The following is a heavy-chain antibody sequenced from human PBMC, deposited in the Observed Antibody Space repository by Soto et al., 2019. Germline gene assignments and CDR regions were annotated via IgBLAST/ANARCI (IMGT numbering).Heavy chain of an antibody. V-gene: IGHV1-3*01. D-gene: IGHD3-10*01. J-gene: IGHJ4*02. CDR1: GYSFSTFP. CDR2: INAANGDT. Sequence: ASVKVSCKASGYSFSTFPMHWVRQAPGQNLEWMGWINAANGDTGYSQNFQGRVTITRDTTASTAYMELSGLRSEDTAAYYCARKDYYGSGSYHFDYWGQGTLVTVSS. CDR3: ARKDYYGSGSYHFDY.